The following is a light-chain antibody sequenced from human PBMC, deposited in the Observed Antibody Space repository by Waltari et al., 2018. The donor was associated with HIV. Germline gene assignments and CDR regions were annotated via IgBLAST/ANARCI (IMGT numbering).Light chain of an antibody. CDR1: SSDVGGYNL. J-gene: IGLJ3*02. CDR3: CSYAGSTTWL. V-gene: IGLV2-23*01. Sequence: SALTQPASVSGSPGQAITVSCTGSSSDVGGYNLVSWYQQHPGKAPKLMIYEDDKRPSGVSNRFSGSKSGNTASLTSSGLQAEDEADYYCCSYAGSTTWLFGGGTKLTVL. CDR2: EDD.